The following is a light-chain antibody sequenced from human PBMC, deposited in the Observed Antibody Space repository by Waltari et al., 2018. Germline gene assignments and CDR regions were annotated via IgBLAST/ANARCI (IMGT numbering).Light chain of an antibody. CDR3: ATWDDSLGGQV. V-gene: IGLV1-44*01. J-gene: IGLJ3*02. CDR1: TSNIGRHP. CDR2: SND. Sequence: QSVLTQPPSASGTPGQRVTIPCSWGTSNIGRHPVPCYQHPPGPAPKLLIHSNDERPSGVPDRFSGSKSGTSASLAISGLQSEDEVDYFCATWDDSLGGQVFGGGTKLTVL.